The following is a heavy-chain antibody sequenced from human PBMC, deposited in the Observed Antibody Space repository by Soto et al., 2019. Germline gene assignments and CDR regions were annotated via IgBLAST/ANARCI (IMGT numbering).Heavy chain of an antibody. D-gene: IGHD3-22*01. CDR1: GFKFTDYG. V-gene: IGHV3-33*01. CDR2: SWLDGSIA. Sequence: QVQLVESGGGVVQPGRSLRLSCVASGFKFTDYGLNWGRQTPGKGLEWVAISWLDGSIAYYAESVKGRFTISRDDSRNTVYLHMNSLRGEDTAMYYCARDGARIDSSGKFDYWGQGNQVTVSS. CDR3: ARDGARIDSSGKFDY. J-gene: IGHJ4*02.